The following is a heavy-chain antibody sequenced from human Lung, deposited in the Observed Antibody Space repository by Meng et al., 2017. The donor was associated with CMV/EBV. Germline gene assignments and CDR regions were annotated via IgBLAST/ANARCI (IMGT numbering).Heavy chain of an antibody. V-gene: IGHV1-69*05. CDR1: VGTXSSYA. J-gene: IGHJ6*02. CDR2: IIPIFGTA. D-gene: IGHD2-2*01. CDR3: ARMDCSSTSCLRDYYYYGMDV. Sequence: SXXVSXQASVGTXSSYAMCWVRQAPGQGLEWTGGIIPIFGTANHAQKFQGRVTITTDESTSTDSMELSSLSSEDTAVYYCARMDCSSTSCLRDYYYYGMDVXGQGXTVTVSS.